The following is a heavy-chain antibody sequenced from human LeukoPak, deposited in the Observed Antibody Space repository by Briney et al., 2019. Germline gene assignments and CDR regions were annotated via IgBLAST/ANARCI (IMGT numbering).Heavy chain of an antibody. Sequence: ASVKVSCKASGYTFSSYGISWVRQAPGQGLEWMGWISTYNGDTHYAQKFQGRVTMTRNTSISTAYMELSSLRSEDTAVYYCARERIAVAGRDAFDIWGQGTMVTVSS. D-gene: IGHD6-19*01. V-gene: IGHV1-18*01. J-gene: IGHJ3*02. CDR3: ARERIAVAGRDAFDI. CDR1: GYTFSSYG. CDR2: ISTYNGDT.